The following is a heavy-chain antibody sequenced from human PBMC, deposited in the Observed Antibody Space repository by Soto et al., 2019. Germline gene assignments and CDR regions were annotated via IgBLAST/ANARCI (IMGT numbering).Heavy chain of an antibody. V-gene: IGHV4-4*02. CDR1: GASISNNNW. CDR2: IYHRGAT. D-gene: IGHD3-16*01. CDR3: AKRGGYYFDY. Sequence: QVQLQESGPGLVKPSGTLSLTCGVSGASISNNNWWSWVRQPPGKGLEWIGEIYHRGATNYNPSLKSRVTISVDQSKTQFSLKLNSVTAADTAVYYCAKRGGYYFDYWGQGTLVTVSS. J-gene: IGHJ4*02.